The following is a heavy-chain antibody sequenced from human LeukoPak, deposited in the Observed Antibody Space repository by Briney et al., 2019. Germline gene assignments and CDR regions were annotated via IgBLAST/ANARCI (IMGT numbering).Heavy chain of an antibody. CDR1: GFTFSSYA. J-gene: IGHJ6*03. Sequence: PGGSLRLSCAASGFTFSSYAMHWVRQAPGKGLEWEAVISYDGSNKYYADSVKGRFTISRDNSKNTLYLQMNSMRAEDTAVYYCAKTSLSDPSGHYYYMDGWGKGTTVTDSS. D-gene: IGHD3-3*01. CDR3: AKTSLSDPSGHYYYMDG. CDR2: ISYDGSNK. V-gene: IGHV3-30*04.